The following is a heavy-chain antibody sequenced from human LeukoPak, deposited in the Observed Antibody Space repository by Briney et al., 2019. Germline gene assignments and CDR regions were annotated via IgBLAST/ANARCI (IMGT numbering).Heavy chain of an antibody. CDR1: GGSFSGYY. Sequence: SETLSLTCAVYGGSFSGYYWSWIRHPPGKGLEWIGEINHSGSTNYNPSLKSRVTISVDTSKNQFSLKLSSVTAADTAVYYCARGQGGSDYWGQGTLVTVSS. CDR3: ARGQGGSDY. CDR2: INHSGST. J-gene: IGHJ4*02. V-gene: IGHV4-34*01. D-gene: IGHD2-15*01.